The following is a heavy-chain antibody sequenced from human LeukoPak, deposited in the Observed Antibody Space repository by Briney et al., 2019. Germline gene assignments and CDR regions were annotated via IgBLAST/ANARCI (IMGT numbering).Heavy chain of an antibody. V-gene: IGHV3-48*03. CDR2: ISSSGSTI. Sequence: GGSLRLSCAASGFTFSSYEMNWVRQAPGKGLEWVSYISSSGSTIYYADSVKGRFTISRDNAKNSLYLQMNSLRAEDTAVYYCARDPADSSSWYGDYFDYWGQGTLVTVSS. D-gene: IGHD6-13*01. J-gene: IGHJ4*02. CDR1: GFTFSSYE. CDR3: ARDPADSSSWYGDYFDY.